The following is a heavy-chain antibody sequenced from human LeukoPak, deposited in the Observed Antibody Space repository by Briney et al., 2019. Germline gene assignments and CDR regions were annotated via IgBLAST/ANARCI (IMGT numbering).Heavy chain of an antibody. V-gene: IGHV5-51*01. J-gene: IGHJ5*02. CDR3: ARQAVPAAIWFDP. D-gene: IGHD2-2*01. CDR1: GYSFTSYW. Sequence: GESLKISRKGSGYSFTSYWIGWVRQMPGKGLEWMGIIYPGDSDTRYSPSFQGQVTISADKSISTAYLQWSSLKASDTAMYYCARQAVPAAIWFDPWGQGTLVTVSS. CDR2: IYPGDSDT.